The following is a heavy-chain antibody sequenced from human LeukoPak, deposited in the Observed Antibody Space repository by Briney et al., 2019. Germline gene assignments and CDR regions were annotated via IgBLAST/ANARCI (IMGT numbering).Heavy chain of an antibody. V-gene: IGHV3-21*01. J-gene: IGHJ4*02. CDR3: ARGAGVQVWSSLDY. D-gene: IGHD5-18*01. CDR1: AFTFSSYS. Sequence: GGSLRLSRAASAFTFSSYSMHWVRQAPGKGLEWVSASRSSGSYIYYADSVKGRFTLSRDNAENSLHLQMNSLRGEDTAVYYCARGAGVQVWSSLDYWGQGTLVSVSS. CDR2: SRSSGSYI.